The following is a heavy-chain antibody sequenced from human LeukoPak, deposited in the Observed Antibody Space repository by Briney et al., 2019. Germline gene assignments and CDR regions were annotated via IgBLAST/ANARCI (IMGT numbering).Heavy chain of an antibody. CDR1: GFTFSTYW. Sequence: GGSLRLSCAASGFTFSTYWMHWVRQVPGKGLVWVSRISSDGTNANYADSVKGRFTISRDNAKNSLYLQMNSLRAEDTAVYYCARVGYGDFYYFDYWGQGTLVTVSS. CDR2: ISSDGTNA. CDR3: ARVGYGDFYYFDY. V-gene: IGHV3-74*01. D-gene: IGHD4-17*01. J-gene: IGHJ4*02.